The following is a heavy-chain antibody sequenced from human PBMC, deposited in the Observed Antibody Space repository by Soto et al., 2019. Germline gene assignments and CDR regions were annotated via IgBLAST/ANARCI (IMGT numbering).Heavy chain of an antibody. V-gene: IGHV4-61*08. CDR2: INYSGST. CDR3: ARLGGYCSGGRCLTFDY. D-gene: IGHD2-15*01. CDR1: GGSVNTGGFD. Sequence: QVELQESGPGLVKPSETLSLTCTVSGGSVNTGGFDWSWIRQPPGKGLEWIGYINYSGSTNYNPSLKTRVTISVDTSKNQFSLRLNSVTAADTAVYYCARLGGYCSGGRCLTFDYWGQGSLVTVSS. J-gene: IGHJ4*02.